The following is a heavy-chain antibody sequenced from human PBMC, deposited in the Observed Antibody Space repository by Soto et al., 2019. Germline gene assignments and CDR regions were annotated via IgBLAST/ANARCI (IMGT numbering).Heavy chain of an antibody. V-gene: IGHV5-51*01. D-gene: IGHD3-10*01. CDR1: GYSFTSYW. J-gene: IGHJ5*02. CDR2: IYPGDSDT. Sequence: LKISCKGSGYSFTSYWIGWVRQMPGKGLEWMGIIYPGDSDTRYSPSFQGQVTISADKSISTAYLQWSSLKASDTAMYYCARQVAWFGEWGPFDPWGQGTLVTVSS. CDR3: ARQVAWFGEWGPFDP.